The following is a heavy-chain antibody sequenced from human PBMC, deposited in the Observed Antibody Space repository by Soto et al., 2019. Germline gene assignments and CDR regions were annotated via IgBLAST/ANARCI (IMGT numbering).Heavy chain of an antibody. J-gene: IGHJ4*02. CDR1: GFTFSSYG. D-gene: IGHD5-12*01. V-gene: IGHV3-33*06. CDR3: AKRHSSGYDLFDY. Sequence: GGSLRLSCAASGFTFSSYGMHWVRQAPGKGLEWVAVIWYDGSNKYYADSVKGRFTISRDNSKNTLYLQMNSLRAEDTAVYYCAKRHSSGYDLFDYWGQGTLVTVSS. CDR2: IWYDGSNK.